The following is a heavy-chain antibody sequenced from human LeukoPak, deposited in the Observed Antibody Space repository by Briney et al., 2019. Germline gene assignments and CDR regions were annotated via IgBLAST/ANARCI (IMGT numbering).Heavy chain of an antibody. CDR3: ARDPARTFTTVTTNDD. D-gene: IGHD4-17*01. J-gene: IGHJ4*02. CDR1: GFTFSDYY. CDR2: ISSSGSTI. V-gene: IGHV3-11*04. Sequence: GGSLRLSCAASGFTFSDYYMSWIRQAPGKGLEWVSYISSSGSTIYYADSVKGRFTISRDNAKNSLYLQMNSLRAEDTAVYYCARDPARTFTTVTTNDDWGQGTLVTVSS.